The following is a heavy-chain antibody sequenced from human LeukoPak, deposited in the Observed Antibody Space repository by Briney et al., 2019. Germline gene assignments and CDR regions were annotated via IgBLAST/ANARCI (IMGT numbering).Heavy chain of an antibody. J-gene: IGHJ4*02. Sequence: PSETLSLTCTVSGGSISSYYWSCIRQPPGKGPELIGYIHDSGSTNYNPSLKSRVTISVDTSKNQFSLKLSSVTAADTAVYYCARGRTVTTPEVWGQGTLVTVSS. CDR2: IHDSGST. V-gene: IGHV4-59*01. D-gene: IGHD4-17*01. CDR1: GGSISSYY. CDR3: ARGRTVTTPEV.